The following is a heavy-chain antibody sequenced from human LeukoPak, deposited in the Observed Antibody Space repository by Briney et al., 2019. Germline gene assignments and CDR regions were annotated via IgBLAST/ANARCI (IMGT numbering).Heavy chain of an antibody. J-gene: IGHJ6*02. V-gene: IGHV4-39*01. CDR1: GGSISSSSYY. Sequence: SETLSLTCTVSGGSISSSSYYWGWIRQPPGKGLEWIGNIYYSGSTYYNPSLKSRVTISVDTSKNQFSLKLSSVTAADTAVYYCARPVLRYFDWLPNGMDVWGQGTTVTVSS. CDR2: IYYSGST. CDR3: ARPVLRYFDWLPNGMDV. D-gene: IGHD3-9*01.